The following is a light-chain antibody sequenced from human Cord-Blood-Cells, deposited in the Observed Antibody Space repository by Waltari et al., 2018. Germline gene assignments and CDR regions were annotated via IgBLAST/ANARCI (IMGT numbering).Light chain of an antibody. CDR2: WAS. CDR1: QSVLYSSNNKNY. Sequence: DIVMTQSPDTLAVSLGERATINCKSSQSVLYSSNNKNYVAWYQQKPGQPPKLLIYWASTRESGVPDRFSGSGSVTDFTHTISSLQAEDGAVYYCQQYYSTPITFSQGTRLEIK. CDR3: QQYYSTPIT. J-gene: IGKJ5*01. V-gene: IGKV4-1*01.